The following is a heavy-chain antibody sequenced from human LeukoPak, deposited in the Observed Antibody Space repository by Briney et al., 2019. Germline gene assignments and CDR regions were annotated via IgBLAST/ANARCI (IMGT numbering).Heavy chain of an antibody. CDR1: GYTFTSYG. CDR3: ARDRTYYCSGGGCYPLFDP. J-gene: IGHJ5*02. V-gene: IGHV1-18*01. CDR2: ISAYNGNT. Sequence: ASVKVSCKASGYTFTSYGISWVRQAPGQGLEWMGWISAYNGNTNYAQKLQGRVTMTTDTSTSTAYMELRSLRSDDTAVYYCARDRTYYCSGGGCYPLFDPWGQGTLVTVSS. D-gene: IGHD2-15*01.